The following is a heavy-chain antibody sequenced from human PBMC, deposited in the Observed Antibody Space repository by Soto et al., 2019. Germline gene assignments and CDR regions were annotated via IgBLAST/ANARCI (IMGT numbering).Heavy chain of an antibody. CDR3: ARDYSGYDGPSCPDY. D-gene: IGHD5-12*01. CDR2: IWYDGSNK. J-gene: IGHJ4*02. V-gene: IGHV3-33*01. CDR1: GFTFSSYG. Sequence: GGSLRLSCAASGFTFSSYGMHWVRQAPGKGLEWVAVIWYDGSNKYYADSVKGRFTISRDNSKNTLYLQMNSLRAEDTAVYYCARDYSGYDGPSCPDYWGQGTLVTVSS.